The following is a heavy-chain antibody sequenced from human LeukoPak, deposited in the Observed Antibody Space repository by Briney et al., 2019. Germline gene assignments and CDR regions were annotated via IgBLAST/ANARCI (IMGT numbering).Heavy chain of an antibody. CDR1: GHTFTSYD. CDR3: ARYSWFDY. CDR2: INTNTGNP. J-gene: IGHJ4*02. V-gene: IGHV7-4-1*02. Sequence: ASVKVSCKASGHTFTSYDINWVRQATGQGLEWMGWINTNTGNPTYAQGFTGRFVFSLDTSVSTAYLQISSLKTEDTAVYYCARYSWFDYWGQGTLVTVSS. D-gene: IGHD2-21*01.